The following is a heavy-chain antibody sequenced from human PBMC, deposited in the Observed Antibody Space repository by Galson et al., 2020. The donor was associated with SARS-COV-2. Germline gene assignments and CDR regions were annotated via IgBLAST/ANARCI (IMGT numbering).Heavy chain of an antibody. V-gene: IGHV3-33*01. Sequence: GGSLRLSCSASGFIFKSYAMHWVRQTPGKGLEWVAFIWYDGNNKYYRDSVKGRFTISRDNSKNTLYLQMDSLRAEDTAVYYCARDWGMFWSGFPDYGGQGTLVTVAS. J-gene: IGHJ4*02. D-gene: IGHD3-3*01. CDR2: IWYDGNNK. CDR3: ARDWGMFWSGFPDY. CDR1: GFIFKSYA.